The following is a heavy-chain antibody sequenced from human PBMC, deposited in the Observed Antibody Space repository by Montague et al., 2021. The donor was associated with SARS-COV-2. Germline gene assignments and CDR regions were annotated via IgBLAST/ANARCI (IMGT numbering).Heavy chain of an antibody. CDR2: IFHSGST. D-gene: IGHD3-10*01. V-gene: IGHV4-4*02. CDR3: ARRITMVRGVTKRNNWFDP. J-gene: IGHJ5*02. Sequence: SETLSLTCAVSGGSISSDNWWSWVRQSPGKGLEWIGEIFHSGSTNYNPSLKSRVTMSVDKSKNGFSLKLSPVTAADTAMYYCARRITMVRGVTKRNNWFDPWGRGILVTVSS. CDR1: GGSISSDNW.